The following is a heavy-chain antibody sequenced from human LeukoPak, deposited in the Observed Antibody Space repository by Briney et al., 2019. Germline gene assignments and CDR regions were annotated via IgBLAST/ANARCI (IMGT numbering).Heavy chain of an antibody. Sequence: SETLSLTCTVSGGSISSDYWTWIRQPPGKGPEWIGYIDHSGSTNYNPSLKSRVTISVDTSKNQFSLKLSSVTAADTAVYYCTRDFYDSGTDFWGQGTLVTVSS. CDR3: TRDFYDSGTDF. J-gene: IGHJ4*02. V-gene: IGHV4-59*12. CDR2: IDHSGST. D-gene: IGHD3-10*01. CDR1: GGSISSDY.